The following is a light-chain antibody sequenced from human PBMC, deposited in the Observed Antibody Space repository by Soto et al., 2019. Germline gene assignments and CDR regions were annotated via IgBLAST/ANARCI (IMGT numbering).Light chain of an antibody. CDR2: ENN. V-gene: IGLV1-51*02. CDR3: VTWDSSLSAGV. J-gene: IGLJ3*02. CDR1: TSNIGNNF. Sequence: QSVLTQPPSVSAAPRQKVTISCSGSTSNIGNNFVSWYQQLPGTAPKLLIFENNKRPSGIPYRFSGAKTGTSATLAITGLQTGDEADYYCVTWDSSLSAGVFGGGTKLAVL.